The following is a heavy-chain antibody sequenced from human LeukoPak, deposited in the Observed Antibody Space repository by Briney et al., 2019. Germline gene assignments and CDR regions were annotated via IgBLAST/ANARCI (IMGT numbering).Heavy chain of an antibody. CDR1: GGSISSYY. Sequence: PSETLSLTCTVSGGSISSYYWSWIRPPPWKGLEWIGYIYYSGSTNYNPSLKSRVTISIDTSKNQFSLKLSSVTAADTAVYYCARPMVRGVNDAFDIWGQGTMVTVSS. V-gene: IGHV4-59*08. J-gene: IGHJ3*02. CDR3: ARPMVRGVNDAFDI. CDR2: IYYSGST. D-gene: IGHD3-10*01.